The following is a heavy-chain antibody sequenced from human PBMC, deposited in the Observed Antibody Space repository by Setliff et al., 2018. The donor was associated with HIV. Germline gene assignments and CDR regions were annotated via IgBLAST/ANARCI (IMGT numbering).Heavy chain of an antibody. J-gene: IGHJ3*01. D-gene: IGHD1-1*01. CDR3: ANPHDGGAFDV. Sequence: GASVKVSCKASGYTFTTFGISWVRQAPGQGLEWMGGVIPSFATANYAQKFQGRITITADELTSTVYMDLNSLKSEDSAVYYCANPHDGGAFDVWGQGTAVTVSS. CDR2: VIPSFATA. CDR1: GYTFTTFG. V-gene: IGHV1-69*13.